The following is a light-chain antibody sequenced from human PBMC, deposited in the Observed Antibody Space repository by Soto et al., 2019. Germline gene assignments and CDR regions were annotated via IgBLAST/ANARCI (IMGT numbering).Light chain of an antibody. CDR3: QQRYSCPCT. J-gene: IGKJ4*01. Sequence: EIVLTQSPATLSLSPGERATLSCRASQSVSSYLAWYQQKPGQAPRLLIYDASNRATGIPARFSGSGSGTDFTLNISSLEPEDFAVYYCQQRYSCPCTFGGGIKVEI. V-gene: IGKV3-11*01. CDR1: QSVSSY. CDR2: DAS.